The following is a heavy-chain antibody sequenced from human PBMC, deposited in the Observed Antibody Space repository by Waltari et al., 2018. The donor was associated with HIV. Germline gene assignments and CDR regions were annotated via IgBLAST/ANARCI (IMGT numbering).Heavy chain of an antibody. CDR3: ARGEGYYGMDV. V-gene: IGHV1-69*02. CDR1: GATFSSYT. J-gene: IGHJ6*02. CDR2: IIPILDLS. D-gene: IGHD3-10*01. Sequence: QVQLVQSGAAVKKPGSSVRVSCKASGATFSSYTINWVRQAPGQGLEWMGMIIPILDLSNSAQKFQDRVTIMADKSTNTAYMDLSSLTSEDTAVYYCARGEGYYGMDVWGQGTTVTVSS.